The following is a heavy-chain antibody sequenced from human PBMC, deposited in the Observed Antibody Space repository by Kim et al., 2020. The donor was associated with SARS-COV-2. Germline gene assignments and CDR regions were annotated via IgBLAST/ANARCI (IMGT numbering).Heavy chain of an antibody. D-gene: IGHD4-17*01. CDR3: ARDDYGDYTEGNYYYGMDV. CDR1: GFTFSSYG. V-gene: IGHV3-33*05. Sequence: GGSLRLSCAASGFTFSSYGMHWVRQAPGKGLEWVAVISYDGSNKYYADSVKGRFTISRDNSKNTLYLQMNSLRAEDTAVYYCARDDYGDYTEGNYYYGMDVGGQGTTVTVSS. J-gene: IGHJ6*02. CDR2: ISYDGSNK.